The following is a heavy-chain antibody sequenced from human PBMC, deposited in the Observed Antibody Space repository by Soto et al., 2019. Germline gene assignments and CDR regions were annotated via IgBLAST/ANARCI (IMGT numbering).Heavy chain of an antibody. V-gene: IGHV1-69*06. Sequence: QVQLVQSGAEVKKPGSSGKVSCKASGGTFSSYAISWVRQAPGQGLEWMGGIIPIFGTANYAQKFQGRVTITADKSTSTAYMELSSLRSEDTAVYYCARDPTERQNHGDYGYWGKGTLVTVSS. D-gene: IGHD4-17*01. CDR1: GGTFSSYA. CDR3: ARDPTERQNHGDYGY. J-gene: IGHJ4*02. CDR2: IIPIFGTA.